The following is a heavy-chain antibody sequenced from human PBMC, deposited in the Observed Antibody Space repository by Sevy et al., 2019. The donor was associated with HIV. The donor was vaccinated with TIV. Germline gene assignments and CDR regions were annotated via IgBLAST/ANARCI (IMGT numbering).Heavy chain of an antibody. CDR3: ARDGIGGDYWHGLDV. CDR2: IYRSGSS. Sequence: SETLSLTCTVSGDSINNGNHWWSWVRQPAGKGLEWIGRIYRSGSSIMYNSSLKRRVTISVDTSKNQFCLKVTSVIAADTAIYYCARDGIGGDYWHGLDVCGRGTTVTVSS. CDR1: GDSINNGNHW. J-gene: IGHJ6*02. D-gene: IGHD2-21*01. V-gene: IGHV4-61*02.